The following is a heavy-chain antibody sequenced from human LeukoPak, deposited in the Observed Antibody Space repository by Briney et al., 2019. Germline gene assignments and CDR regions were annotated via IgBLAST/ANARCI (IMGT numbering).Heavy chain of an antibody. CDR3: ARRDRIVGADY. Sequence: GESLKISCKGSGYSFTKYWIGWVRQMPGKGLELMGIIYPGDSDTRYSPSFQGQVTISADKSVSTAYLQWSSLKASDTAMYYCARRDRIVGADYWGQGTLVTVSS. D-gene: IGHD1-26*01. J-gene: IGHJ4*02. CDR1: GYSFTKYW. V-gene: IGHV5-51*01. CDR2: IYPGDSDT.